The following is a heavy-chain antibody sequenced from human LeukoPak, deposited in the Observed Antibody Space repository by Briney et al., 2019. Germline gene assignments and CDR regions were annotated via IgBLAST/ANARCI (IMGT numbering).Heavy chain of an antibody. Sequence: SQTLSLTCTVSGGSISSGDYYWSWIRQPPGKGLEWIGYIYYSGSTYYNPSLKSRVTISVDTSKNQFSLKLSSVTAADTAVYYCAGVGKLNSSGSYWGQGTLVTVSS. CDR2: IYYSGST. D-gene: IGHD3-22*01. CDR3: AGVGKLNSSGSY. CDR1: GGSISSGDYY. J-gene: IGHJ4*02. V-gene: IGHV4-30-4*01.